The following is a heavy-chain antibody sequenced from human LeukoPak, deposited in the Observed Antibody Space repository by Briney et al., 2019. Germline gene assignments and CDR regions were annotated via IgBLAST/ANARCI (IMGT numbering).Heavy chain of an antibody. Sequence: SETLSLTCTVSGDSISSRSYYWGWIRQPPGKGLEWIGSIYYSGSTYYNPSLKSRVTISVNTSKDQFSLKLSSVTAADTAVYYCARGRNSHYFDYWGQGTLVTVSS. J-gene: IGHJ4*02. CDR3: ARGRNSHYFDY. D-gene: IGHD2/OR15-2a*01. V-gene: IGHV4-39*07. CDR1: GDSISSRSYY. CDR2: IYYSGST.